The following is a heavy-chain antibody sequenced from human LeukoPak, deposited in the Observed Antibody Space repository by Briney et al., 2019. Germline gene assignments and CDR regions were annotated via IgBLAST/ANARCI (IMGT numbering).Heavy chain of an antibody. Sequence: SETLSLTCTVSGGSISSYYWSWIRQPPGKGLEWNGYIYYSGSTNYNPSLKSRVTISVDTSKNQFSLKLSSVTAADTAVYYCARVVGSYRPYYYYGMDVWGQGTTVTVSS. CDR3: ARVVGSYRPYYYYGMDV. J-gene: IGHJ6*02. CDR2: IYYSGST. CDR1: GGSISSYY. V-gene: IGHV4-59*01. D-gene: IGHD3-16*02.